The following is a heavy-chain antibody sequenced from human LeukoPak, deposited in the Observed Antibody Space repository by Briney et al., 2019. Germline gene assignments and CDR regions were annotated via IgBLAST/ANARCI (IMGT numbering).Heavy chain of an antibody. CDR2: VNPNSGDT. CDR1: GYTFTGYY. Sequence: ASVKVSCKASGYTFTGYYLHWVRQAPGQGLEWMGCVNPNSGDTNYAQKFQGRVTMTRDTSISTAYMELSRLRSDDTAVYYCARESHDSSGYHSYPFGYWGQGTLVTVSS. J-gene: IGHJ4*02. V-gene: IGHV1-2*02. CDR3: ARESHDSSGYHSYPFGY. D-gene: IGHD3-22*01.